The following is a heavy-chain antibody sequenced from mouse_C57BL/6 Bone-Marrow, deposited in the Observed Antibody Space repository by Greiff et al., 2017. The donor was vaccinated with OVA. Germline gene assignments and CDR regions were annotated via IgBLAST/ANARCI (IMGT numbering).Heavy chain of an antibody. Sequence: EVMLVESEGGLVQPGSSMKLSCTASGFTFSDYYMAWVRQVPEKGLEWVANINYDGSSTYYLDSLKSRFIISRDNAKNILYLQMSSLKSEDTATYYCARVYEGFAYWGQGTRVTVSA. V-gene: IGHV5-16*01. CDR1: GFTFSDYY. J-gene: IGHJ3*01. D-gene: IGHD1-1*01. CDR2: INYDGSST. CDR3: ARVYEGFAY.